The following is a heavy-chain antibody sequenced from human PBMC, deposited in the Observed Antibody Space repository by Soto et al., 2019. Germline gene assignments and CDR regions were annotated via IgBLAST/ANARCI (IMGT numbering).Heavy chain of an antibody. CDR1: GFNVSSHY. Sequence: VRLVESGGGLIQPGGSLRISCAASGFNVSSHYISWVRQAPGKGLEWRCIIHSGGATYYEDYVKDRFTISRDDSKNTLYLQMNRLRGEDTAVYYCARGGNLAFHVWGQGTMVTVSS. CDR3: ARGGNLAFHV. V-gene: IGHV3-53*01. D-gene: IGHD4-4*01. CDR2: IHSGGAT. J-gene: IGHJ3*01.